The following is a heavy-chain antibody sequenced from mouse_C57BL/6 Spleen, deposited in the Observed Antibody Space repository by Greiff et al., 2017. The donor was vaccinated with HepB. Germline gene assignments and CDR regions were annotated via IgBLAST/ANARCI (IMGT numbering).Heavy chain of an antibody. CDR3: AREGPRRAMDY. Sequence: EVMLVESGGDLVKPGGSLKLSCAASGFTFSSYGMSWVRQTPDKRLEWVATISSGGSYTYYPDSVKGRFTISRDNAKNTLYLQMSSLKSEDTAMYYCAREGPRRAMDYWGQGTSVTVSS. CDR2: ISSGGSYT. CDR1: GFTFSSYG. V-gene: IGHV5-6*01. D-gene: IGHD3-3*01. J-gene: IGHJ4*01.